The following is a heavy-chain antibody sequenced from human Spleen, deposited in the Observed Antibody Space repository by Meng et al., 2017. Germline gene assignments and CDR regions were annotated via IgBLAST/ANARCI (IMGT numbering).Heavy chain of an antibody. J-gene: IGHJ4*02. CDR2: ITSKPDGETT. CDR3: TGNTDY. CDR1: GFIFTNAY. V-gene: IGHV3-15*01. Sequence: GGSLRLSCEGSGFIFTNAYMTWVRQVPGKRLEGLGHITSKPDGETTEYAAPVKGGFTNARDDSKNTGFQKMNSLKTEDTAVYYCTGNTDYWGQGALVTVSS.